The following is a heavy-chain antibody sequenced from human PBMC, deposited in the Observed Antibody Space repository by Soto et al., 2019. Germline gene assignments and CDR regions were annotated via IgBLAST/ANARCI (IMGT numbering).Heavy chain of an antibody. Sequence: PEVSLRLSCAASGFTFSDYYMNWIRQAPGKGLEWVSYISSSGYTNYADSVKGRFTISRDNAKNSLYLQMNSLRVEDTAVYYCARIDPGMEQWQAIDYCGQGSLVTVSS. CDR3: ARIDPGMEQWQAIDY. V-gene: IGHV3-11*06. CDR2: ISSSGYT. D-gene: IGHD6-19*01. CDR1: GFTFSDYY. J-gene: IGHJ4*02.